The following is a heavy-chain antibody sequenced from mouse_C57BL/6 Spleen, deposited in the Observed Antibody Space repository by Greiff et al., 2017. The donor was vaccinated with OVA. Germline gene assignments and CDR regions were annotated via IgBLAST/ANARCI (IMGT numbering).Heavy chain of an antibody. CDR3: ARGGRGGYFDY. D-gene: IGHD3-3*01. CDR2: ISSGSSTI. J-gene: IGHJ2*01. Sequence: EVKVVESGGGLVKPGGSLKLSCAASGFTFSDYGMHWVRQAPEKGLEWVAYISSGSSTIYYADTVKGRFTISRDNAKNTLFLQMTSLRSEDTAMYYCARGGRGGYFDYWGQGTTLTVSS. V-gene: IGHV5-17*01. CDR1: GFTFSDYG.